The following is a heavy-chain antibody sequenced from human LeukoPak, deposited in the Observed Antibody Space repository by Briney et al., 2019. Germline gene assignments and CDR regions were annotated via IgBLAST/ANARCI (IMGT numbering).Heavy chain of an antibody. CDR3: ARDLGNGDYFDY. CDR2: ISSSGSTI. D-gene: IGHD2-8*01. J-gene: IGHJ4*02. CDR1: GFTCSRYN. Sequence: QTGGSLRLSCAASGFTCSRYNMNWVRQAPGKGLEWVSYISSSGSTINYADSVKGRFTISRDNAKNSLYLQMNSLTAEDTAVYYCARDLGNGDYFDYWGQGTLVTVSS. V-gene: IGHV3-48*01.